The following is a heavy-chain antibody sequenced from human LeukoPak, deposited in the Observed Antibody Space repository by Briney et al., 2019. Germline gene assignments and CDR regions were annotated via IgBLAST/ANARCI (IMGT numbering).Heavy chain of an antibody. J-gene: IGHJ4*02. Sequence: SETLSLTCSVSVGAITSNMYYWGWIRQPPGNGLEWIGPMYHSGSAYSTPSLNRRVTISVDTSQNQFSAKLSCVTAAEMAVYYCARHRRRFLNWADHEEPFYCCGQGTLVIVSS. V-gene: IGHV4-39*01. D-gene: IGHD3/OR15-3a*01. CDR2: MYHSGSA. CDR1: VGAITSNMYY. CDR3: ARHRRRFLNWADHEEPFYC.